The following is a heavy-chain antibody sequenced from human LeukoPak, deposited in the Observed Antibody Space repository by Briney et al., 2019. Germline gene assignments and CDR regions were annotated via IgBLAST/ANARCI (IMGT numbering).Heavy chain of an antibody. CDR3: AKVRWDNSGWYYLDY. J-gene: IGHJ4*02. D-gene: IGHD6-19*01. Sequence: GGSLGLSCAASGFTVSSNYMSWVRQAPGKGLEWVSVIYSGGSTYYADSVKGRFTISRDNSKSTLYLQMNSLRAEDTAVYYCAKVRWDNSGWYYLDYWGQGTLVTVSS. CDR1: GFTVSSNY. V-gene: IGHV3-66*02. CDR2: IYSGGST.